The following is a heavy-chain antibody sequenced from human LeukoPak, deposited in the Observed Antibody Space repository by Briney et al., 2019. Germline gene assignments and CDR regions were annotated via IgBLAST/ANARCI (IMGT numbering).Heavy chain of an antibody. D-gene: IGHD3-3*01. CDR3: ARNYDFWSGYLDY. J-gene: IGHJ4*02. V-gene: IGHV4-61*05. Sequence: PSETLSLTCTVSGGSISSSSYYWSWIRQPPGKGLEWIGYIYYSGSTIYNPSLKSRVTISLDTSKNQFSLKMNSVTAADTAVYYCARNYDFWSGYLDYWGQGTLVTVSS. CDR2: IYYSGST. CDR1: GGSISSSSYY.